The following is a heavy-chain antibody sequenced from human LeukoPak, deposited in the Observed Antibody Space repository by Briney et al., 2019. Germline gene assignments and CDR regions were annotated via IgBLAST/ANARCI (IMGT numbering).Heavy chain of an antibody. Sequence: GGSLRLSCAASGFSFSSYGMHWVRQAPGKGLEWVTFIRYDGSDKFYADSVKGRFTTSRDNSRSTLYLQMNSPRPEDTAVYYCARSRDGFDYWGQGTLVTVSS. J-gene: IGHJ4*02. D-gene: IGHD5-24*01. CDR2: IRYDGSDK. V-gene: IGHV3-30*02. CDR1: GFSFSSYG. CDR3: ARSRDGFDY.